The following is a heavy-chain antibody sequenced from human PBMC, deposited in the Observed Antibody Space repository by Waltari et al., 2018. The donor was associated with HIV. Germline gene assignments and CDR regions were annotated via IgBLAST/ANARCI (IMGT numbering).Heavy chain of an antibody. J-gene: IGHJ4*02. CDR1: GFNFGDYA. CDR3: SRGKRESWSGYYTVGFDY. V-gene: IGHV3-49*05. Sequence: EVQLVESGGGLVKPGRSLRLSCTTSGFNFGDYAMSWFRQAPGKGLEWVAFIKSKAYGATTEYAPSVKGRSTISRDDSRSIAYLQMNSLRSEDTAVYYCSRGKRESWSGYYTVGFDYWGQGTLVTVSA. D-gene: IGHD3-3*01. CDR2: IKSKAYGATT.